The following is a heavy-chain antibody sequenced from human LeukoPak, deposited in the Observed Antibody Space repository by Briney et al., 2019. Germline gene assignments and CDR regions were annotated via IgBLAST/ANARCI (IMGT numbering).Heavy chain of an antibody. V-gene: IGHV3-23*01. CDR3: VNDIQLSI. Sequence: GGSLRLSCAPSGFTFITAAMTCGPHAPGEGLEWGSLICSSGGSTNYADSVKGRFTISRDNFNHTLSLQMNSLRDEDTAIYYCVNDIQLSIWGLGTMVTVSS. D-gene: IGHD5-24*01. CDR2: ICSSGGST. CDR1: GFTFITAA. J-gene: IGHJ3*02.